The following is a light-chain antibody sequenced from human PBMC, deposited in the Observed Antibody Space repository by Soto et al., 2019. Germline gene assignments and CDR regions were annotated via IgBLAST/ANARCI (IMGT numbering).Light chain of an antibody. Sequence: DIVMTQSPLSLAVTPGEPASISCKSSQSLLHRNGHNYLDWYLQKPGQSPQVLIYLASIRASGVPDRFSGSASGTDFTLKISRVEAEDVGVYYCMQALQTPPTFGQGTKLEIK. J-gene: IGKJ2*01. CDR2: LAS. CDR3: MQALQTPPT. CDR1: QSLLHRNGHNY. V-gene: IGKV2-28*01.